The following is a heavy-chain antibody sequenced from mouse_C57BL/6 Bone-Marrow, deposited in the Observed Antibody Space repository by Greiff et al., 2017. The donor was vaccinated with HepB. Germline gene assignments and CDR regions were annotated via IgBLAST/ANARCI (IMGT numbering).Heavy chain of an antibody. D-gene: IGHD1-1*01. CDR2: IYPGSGST. J-gene: IGHJ3*01. CDR1: GYTFTSYW. CDR3: ARLEGHGTKSFAY. V-gene: IGHV1-55*01. Sequence: QVQLQQPGAELVKPGASVKMSCKASGYTFTSYWITWVKQRPGQGLEWIGDIYPGSGSTNYNEKFKSKATLTVDKSSSTAYMQLSSLTSEDSAVYYCARLEGHGTKSFAYWGQGTLVTVSA.